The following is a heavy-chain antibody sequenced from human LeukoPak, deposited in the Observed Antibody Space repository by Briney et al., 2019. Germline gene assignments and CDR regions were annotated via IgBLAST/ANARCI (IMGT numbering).Heavy chain of an antibody. V-gene: IGHV3-30*02. J-gene: IGHJ1*01. Sequence: GGSLRLSCAASGFTFSSYGMHWVRQAPGKGLEWVAFIRDDGSDKYYADSVKGRFTISRDNSKNTLYLQMNSLRAEDTAVYYCAKDLSSTSPEYFHHWGQGTLVTVSS. CDR2: IRDDGSDK. CDR1: GFTFSSYG. D-gene: IGHD2-2*01. CDR3: AKDLSSTSPEYFHH.